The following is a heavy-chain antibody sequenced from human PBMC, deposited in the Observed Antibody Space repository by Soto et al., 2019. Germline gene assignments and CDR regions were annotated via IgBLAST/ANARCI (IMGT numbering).Heavy chain of an antibody. D-gene: IGHD7-27*01. J-gene: IGHJ4*02. CDR1: GFTFSDNW. CDR3: TRGGTRTTYWGLFDS. CDR2: ISGDASST. V-gene: IGHV3-74*01. Sequence: EVKVVESGGGLVQPGGSLRLSCAASGFTFSDNWMHWVRQPPGKGPVWVSRISGDASSTSYADSVKGRITISRDSAKNTVYLKMGSLRVEDTAVYYCTRGGTRTTYWGLFDSWGQGTLVTVSS.